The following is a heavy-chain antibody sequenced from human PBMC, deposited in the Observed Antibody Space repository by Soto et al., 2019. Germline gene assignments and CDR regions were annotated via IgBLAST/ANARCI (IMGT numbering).Heavy chain of an antibody. CDR3: ALAGYDSNYYAVTPLSAGHF. V-gene: IGHV3-11*01. D-gene: IGHD4-4*01. J-gene: IGHJ4*02. Sequence: QVQLVVSGGGLVKPGGSLRISCAASGFTFSDYYISWICQAPGKGLEWVSYISSSGSIIYYADSVKGRFTISRDNAKNSLYLQMNSLRAEDTAVYYCALAGYDSNYYAVTPLSAGHFWGQGTLVTVSS. CDR1: GFTFSDYY. CDR2: ISSSGSII.